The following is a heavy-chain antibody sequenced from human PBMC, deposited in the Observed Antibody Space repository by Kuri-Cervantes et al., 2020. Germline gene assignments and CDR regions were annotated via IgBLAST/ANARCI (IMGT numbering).Heavy chain of an antibody. V-gene: IGHV3-7*01. CDR1: GFTFSNHG. CDR2: IKQDGSEK. Sequence: GGSLRLSCAASGFTFSNHGMHWVRQAPGKGLEWVANIKQDGSEKYYVDSVKGRFTISRDNAKNSLYLQMNSLRAEDTAVYYCARDGVQGVIHGVYDYIWGSYRYTGFYDYWGQGTLVTVSS. D-gene: IGHD3-16*02. J-gene: IGHJ4*02. CDR3: ARDGVQGVIHGVYDYIWGSYRYTGFYDY.